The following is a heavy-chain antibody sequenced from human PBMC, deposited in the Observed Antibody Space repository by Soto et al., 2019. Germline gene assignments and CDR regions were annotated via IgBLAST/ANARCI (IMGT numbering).Heavy chain of an antibody. V-gene: IGHV3-23*01. CDR1: GFTFSSYA. D-gene: IGHD6-19*01. J-gene: IGHJ4*02. Sequence: EVQPLESGGGLVQPGGSLRLSCAASGFTFSSYAMSWVRQAPGKGLEWVSGIGGSGAGTNYADSVKGRFTTSRDNSKNTLYLQMSSLRAEDTAVYYCARGGGIAVAGTHLDYWGQGTLVTVSS. CDR2: IGGSGAGT. CDR3: ARGGGIAVAGTHLDY.